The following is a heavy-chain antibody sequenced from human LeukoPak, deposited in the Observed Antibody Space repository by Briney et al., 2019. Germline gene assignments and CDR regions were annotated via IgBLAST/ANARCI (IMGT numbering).Heavy chain of an antibody. V-gene: IGHV4-34*01. CDR2: INHSGST. Sequence: SETLSLTCAVYGGSFSGYYWSWIRQPPGKGLEWIGEINHSGSTNYNPSLKSRVTISVDTPKNQFSLKLSSVTAADTAVYYCARKGRVWGSYRPRGFDYWGQGTLVTVSS. CDR1: GGSFSGYY. J-gene: IGHJ4*02. CDR3: ARKGRVWGSYRPRGFDY. D-gene: IGHD3-16*02.